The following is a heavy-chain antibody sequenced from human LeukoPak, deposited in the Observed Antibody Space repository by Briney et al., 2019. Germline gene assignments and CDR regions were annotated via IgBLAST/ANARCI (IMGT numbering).Heavy chain of an antibody. J-gene: IGHJ6*01. V-gene: IGHV3-64*01. CDR2: ISSNGASA. Sequence: GRSLRLSCAASGFTFSDFTMHWVSQPPGKGLEYVSAISSNGASAYYAKSVKGRFTISRDNSKNTLYLQMGSLRGDDMAVYYWATATMGHYYYY. D-gene: IGHD4/OR15-4a*01. CDR3: ATATMGHYYYY. CDR1: GFTFSDFT.